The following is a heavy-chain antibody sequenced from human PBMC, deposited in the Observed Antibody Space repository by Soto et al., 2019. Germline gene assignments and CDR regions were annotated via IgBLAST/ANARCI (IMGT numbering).Heavy chain of an antibody. CDR3: AKDISRGPTKNYDFWSGPDY. CDR2: ISWDGSNR. CDR1: GFTFDEYA. Sequence: GGSLRLSCAASGFTFDEYAMHWFLQPPGKGLEWVSLISWDGSNRYYADSVQGRFTISRDNSKYSLYLEMNSLRPEDTALYYCAKDISRGPTKNYDFWSGPDYWGQGTLVTVSS. D-gene: IGHD3-3*01. J-gene: IGHJ4*02. V-gene: IGHV3-43D*04.